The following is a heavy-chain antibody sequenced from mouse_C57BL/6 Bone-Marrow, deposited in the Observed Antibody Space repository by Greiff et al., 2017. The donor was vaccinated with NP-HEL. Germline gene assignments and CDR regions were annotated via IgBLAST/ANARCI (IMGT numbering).Heavy chain of an antibody. Sequence: VQLQQSGPELVRPGASVKISCKAPGYTFTSHWMQWVRQRPGQGLEWIGEIYPGSGSTYYNAKFKGKATLTVDTSSSTAYIQLSSLTSEDSAVYFCARGYGNWDGFAYWGQGTTVTVSA. CDR1: GYTFTSHW. CDR2: IYPGSGST. V-gene: IGHV1-56*01. CDR3: ARGYGNWDGFAY. D-gene: IGHD2-10*02. J-gene: IGHJ3*01.